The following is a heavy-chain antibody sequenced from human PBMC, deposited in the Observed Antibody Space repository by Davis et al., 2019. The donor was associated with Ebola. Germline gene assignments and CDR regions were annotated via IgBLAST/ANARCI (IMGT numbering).Heavy chain of an antibody. Sequence: PGGSLRLSCAASGFTFSNYGMHWFRQAPGKGLEWVAVIWYDGSNKYYADSVKGRLTISRDNSKNTLYLQMNSLRAEDTAVYYCARERLGADRLYDYWGQGTLVTVSS. CDR2: IWYDGSNK. D-gene: IGHD3-16*01. V-gene: IGHV3-33*01. CDR1: GFTFSNYG. CDR3: ARERLGADRLYDY. J-gene: IGHJ4*02.